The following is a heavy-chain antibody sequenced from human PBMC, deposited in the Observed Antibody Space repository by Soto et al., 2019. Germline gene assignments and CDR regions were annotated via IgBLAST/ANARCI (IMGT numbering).Heavy chain of an antibody. D-gene: IGHD1-1*01. CDR2: IDNDGSAT. CDR3: ARDNWNSC. J-gene: IGHJ4*02. Sequence: EVQLVESGGGLVQPGGSLRLSCVASGFTFNIYWMHWVRQAPGKGLEWVSRIDNDGSATTYADSVKGQFTISRDNAKNTLFLQMNTLRVDDTAVYYCARDNWNSCWGQGTLVTVSS. V-gene: IGHV3-74*01. CDR1: GFTFNIYW.